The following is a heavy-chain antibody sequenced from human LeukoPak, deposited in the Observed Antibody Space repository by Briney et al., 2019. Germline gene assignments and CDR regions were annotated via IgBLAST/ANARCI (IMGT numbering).Heavy chain of an antibody. CDR1: GGSISSFY. V-gene: IGHV4-59*01. D-gene: IGHD2-21*01. J-gene: IGHJ1*01. CDR2: ISYSGTT. Sequence: PSETLSLTCTVSGGSISSFYWSWIRQPPGKRLEYIGYISYSGTTNYNPSLKSRVTISVDTSKNQFSLKLTSVTAADTAVYYCARGQRGLPHWGQGTLVTVSS. CDR3: ARGQRGLPH.